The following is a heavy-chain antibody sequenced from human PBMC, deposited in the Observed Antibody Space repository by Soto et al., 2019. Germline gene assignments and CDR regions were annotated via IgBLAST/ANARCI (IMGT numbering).Heavy chain of an antibody. Sequence: QVQLVESGGGVVQPGRSLRLSCAASGFNFNNYGMHWVRQAPGKGLEWVAVISYHGSKKHHADSVKGRFTISRDNSKNTLYLQMNSLRAEDTAVYWCAKDRTTAYYYYYYGMDVWGQGTTVTVSS. D-gene: IGHD4-17*01. CDR3: AKDRTTAYYYYYYGMDV. CDR1: GFNFNNYG. CDR2: ISYHGSKK. J-gene: IGHJ6*02. V-gene: IGHV3-30*18.